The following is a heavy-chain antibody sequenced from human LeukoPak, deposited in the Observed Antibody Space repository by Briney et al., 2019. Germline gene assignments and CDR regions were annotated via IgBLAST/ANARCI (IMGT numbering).Heavy chain of an antibody. Sequence: ASETLSLTCTVSGGSISNYYWSWIRRPPGKGLEWIGYIYYSGSTFYNPSLKSRVTISVDTSKNQFSLKLSSVTAADTAVYYCARVFSAVTTDTYYYYYMDVWGKGTTVTVSS. V-gene: IGHV4-59*12. D-gene: IGHD4-17*01. CDR3: ARVFSAVTTDTYYYYYMDV. CDR1: GGSISNYY. CDR2: IYYSGST. J-gene: IGHJ6*03.